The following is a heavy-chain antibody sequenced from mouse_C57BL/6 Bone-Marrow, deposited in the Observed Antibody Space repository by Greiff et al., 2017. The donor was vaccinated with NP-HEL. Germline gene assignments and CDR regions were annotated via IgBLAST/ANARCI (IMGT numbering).Heavy chain of an antibody. CDR1: GYTFTTYW. J-gene: IGHJ3*01. CDR3: ARKAYYGRSYEFAY. D-gene: IGHD1-1*01. Sequence: VQLQQSGAELVKPGASVKLSCKASGYTFTTYWMQWVNQRPGQGLEWIGEIDPSASSTNYNQKFKGKATLTVDTSSSTANMQLSSLTSEDSAVYYCARKAYYGRSYEFAYWGQGTLVTVSA. CDR2: IDPSASST. V-gene: IGHV1-50*01.